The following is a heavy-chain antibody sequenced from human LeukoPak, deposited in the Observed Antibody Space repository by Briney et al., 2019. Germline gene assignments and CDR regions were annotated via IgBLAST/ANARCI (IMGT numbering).Heavy chain of an antibody. Sequence: PGRSLRLSCAASGFTFDDYAMHWVRQAPGKGLEWVSGISWNSGSIGYADSVKGRFTISRDNAKNSLYLQMNSLRAEDTALYYCAKDRVFTIFGVVNYYYYGMDVWGQGTTVTVSS. V-gene: IGHV3-9*01. D-gene: IGHD3-3*01. CDR3: AKDRVFTIFGVVNYYYYGMDV. CDR2: ISWNSGSI. J-gene: IGHJ6*02. CDR1: GFTFDDYA.